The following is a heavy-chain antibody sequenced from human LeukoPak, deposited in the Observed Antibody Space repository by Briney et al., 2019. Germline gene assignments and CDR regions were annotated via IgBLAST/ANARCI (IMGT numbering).Heavy chain of an antibody. Sequence: GGSLRLSCVASGFDFSKFNMNWLRQSPGKGLEWVSTISSSSSFVFYADSVKGRFSVSRDNAKNSMDLEMYSLRVDDTAVYYCTRVTAAVGTSPFDHWGQGIVVTVSP. J-gene: IGHJ4*02. CDR2: ISSSSSFV. CDR3: TRVTAAVGTSPFDH. CDR1: GFDFSKFN. D-gene: IGHD1-1*01. V-gene: IGHV3-21*01.